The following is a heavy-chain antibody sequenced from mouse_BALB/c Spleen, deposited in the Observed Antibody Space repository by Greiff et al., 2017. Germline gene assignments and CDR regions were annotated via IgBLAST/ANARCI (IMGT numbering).Heavy chain of an antibody. CDR2: ISDGGSYT. V-gene: IGHV5-4*02. CDR3: ARWLLRGWYFDV. J-gene: IGHJ1*01. CDR1: GFTFSDYY. D-gene: IGHD2-3*01. Sequence: EVQGVESGGGLVKPGGSLKLSCAASGFTFSDYYMYWVRQTPEKRLEWVATISDGGSYTYYPDSVKGRFTISRDNAKNNLYLQMSSLKSEDTAMYYCARWLLRGWYFDVWGAGTTVTVSS.